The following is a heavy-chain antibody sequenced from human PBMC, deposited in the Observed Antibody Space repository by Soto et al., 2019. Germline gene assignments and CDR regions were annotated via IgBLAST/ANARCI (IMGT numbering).Heavy chain of an antibody. V-gene: IGHV1-46*01. D-gene: IGHD3-22*01. J-gene: IGHJ4*02. CDR3: ARADYYGSSGYHLDY. Sequence: QVQVAQSGAEVKRPGASVKVSCWASGYPFTNFYIHWVRQAPGQGLEWMGIINPSGGSTAYAQKFLGRVTMTRDTSTSTVYMEVSSLRSEDTAVYYCARADYYGSSGYHLDYWAREPWSPSPQ. CDR1: GYPFTNFY. CDR2: INPSGGST.